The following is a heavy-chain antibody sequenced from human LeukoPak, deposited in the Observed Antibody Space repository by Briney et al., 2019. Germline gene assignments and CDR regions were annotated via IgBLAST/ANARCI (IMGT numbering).Heavy chain of an antibody. D-gene: IGHD6-13*01. V-gene: IGHV4-59*01. J-gene: IGHJ4*02. CDR2: IYYSGST. CDR3: ARGHSSSWPIDY. Sequence: SETLSLTCTVSGGSISSYYWSWIRQPPGTGLEWIGYIYYSGSTNYNPSLKSRVTISVDTSKTQFSLKLSSVTAADTAVYYCARGHSSSWPIDYWGQGTLVTVSS. CDR1: GGSISSYY.